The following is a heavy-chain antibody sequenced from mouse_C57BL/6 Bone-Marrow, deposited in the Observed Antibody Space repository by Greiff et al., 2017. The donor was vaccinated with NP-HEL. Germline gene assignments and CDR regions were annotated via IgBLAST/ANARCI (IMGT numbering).Heavy chain of an antibody. CDR3: ARETEVDY. CDR2: IFPGSGST. Sequence: VQLQESGPELVKPGASVTISCKASGYTFTDYYINWVKQRPGQGLEWIGWIFPGSGSTYYNEKFKGKATLTVDTSSSTAYMLLSSLTSEKSAVFYCARETEVDYWGRSTTLTVSS. CDR1: GYTFTDYY. D-gene: IGHD4-1*01. J-gene: IGHJ2*01. V-gene: IGHV1-75*01.